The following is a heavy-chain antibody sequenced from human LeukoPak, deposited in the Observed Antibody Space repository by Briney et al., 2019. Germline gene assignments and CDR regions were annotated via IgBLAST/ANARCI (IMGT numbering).Heavy chain of an antibody. J-gene: IGHJ6*03. V-gene: IGHV1-18*01. CDR1: GYTFTSYI. CDR3: ARDRHIAAAVYYYYMDV. D-gene: IGHD6-13*01. CDR2: INAYNGNT. Sequence: ASVKVSCKASGYTFTSYIISWVRQAPGQGLEWMGWINAYNGNTDYAQRVQGRVTMTTDTSTSTAYMELRSLRSDDTAVYYCARDRHIAAAVYYYYMDVWGKGTPVAVSS.